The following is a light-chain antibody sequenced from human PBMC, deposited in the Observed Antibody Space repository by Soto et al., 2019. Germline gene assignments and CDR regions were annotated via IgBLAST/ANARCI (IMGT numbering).Light chain of an antibody. CDR2: YIS. V-gene: IGKV3D-15*01. Sequence: EMVMTQSAITLSVSPEETASLSRMASQSAGNFFAWYQQKPGQSPRLLIYYISTRATGIPARFSGSGSGTEFTLTINSVQAEDFATYYCQQFSGYPLTFGQGTRLE. J-gene: IGKJ5*01. CDR1: QSAGNF. CDR3: QQFSGYPLT.